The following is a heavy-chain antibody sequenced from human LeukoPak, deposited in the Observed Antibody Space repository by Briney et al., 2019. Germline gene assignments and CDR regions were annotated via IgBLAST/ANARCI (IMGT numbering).Heavy chain of an antibody. CDR1: GGSFSGYY. J-gene: IGHJ4*02. V-gene: IGHV4-34*01. CDR3: ARDGPDGDYEY. D-gene: IGHD4-17*01. CDR2: INHSGST. Sequence: SETLSLTCAVYGGSFSGYYWSWIRQPPGKGLEWIGEINHSGSTNYNPSLKSRVTISVDTSKNQFSLKLSSVTAADTAVYYCARDGPDGDYEYWGQGTLVTVSS.